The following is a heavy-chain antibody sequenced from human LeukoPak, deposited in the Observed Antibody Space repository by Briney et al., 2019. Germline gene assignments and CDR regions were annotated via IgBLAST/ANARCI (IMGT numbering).Heavy chain of an antibody. Sequence: GGSLRLSCAASGFTFSSCWMSWVRQAQGKGLEWVANIKQDGSEKYYVDSVKGRFTISRDNAKNSLYLQMNSLRAEDTAVYYCARDEWEWELPTFDYWGQGTLVTVSS. J-gene: IGHJ4*02. CDR1: GFTFSSCW. CDR3: ARDEWEWELPTFDY. V-gene: IGHV3-7*01. D-gene: IGHD1-26*01. CDR2: IKQDGSEK.